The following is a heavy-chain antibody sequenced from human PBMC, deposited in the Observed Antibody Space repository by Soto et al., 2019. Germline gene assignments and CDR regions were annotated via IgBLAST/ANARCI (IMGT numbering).Heavy chain of an antibody. D-gene: IGHD6-19*01. V-gene: IGHV3-73*02. CDR3: SRQGDGEISPVDY. CDR1: GFTFSDSA. J-gene: IGHJ4*02. Sequence: EVQLVESGGGLVQPGGSLKLSCAASGFTFSDSAMHWVRQASGKGLEWVGRIRSKANTYATAYAASVKGRFTISRDDSKNTAYLHMNSLKTEDTAVYYCSRQGDGEISPVDYWGQGTLVTVSS. CDR2: IRSKANTYAT.